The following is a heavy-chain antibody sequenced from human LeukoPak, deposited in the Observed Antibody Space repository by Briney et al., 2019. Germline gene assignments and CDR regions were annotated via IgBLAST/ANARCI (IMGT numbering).Heavy chain of an antibody. CDR1: GYTFSGYY. V-gene: IGHV1-2*02. CDR3: ARGSNSYGPYYYYMDV. D-gene: IGHD5-18*01. CDR2: INPNSGGT. Sequence: EASVKVSCKASGYTFSGYYMHWVRQAPGQGLEWMGWINPNSGGTNYAQKFQGRVTMTRDTSISTAYMELSRLRSDDTAVYYCARGSNSYGPYYYYMDVWGKGTTVTISS. J-gene: IGHJ6*03.